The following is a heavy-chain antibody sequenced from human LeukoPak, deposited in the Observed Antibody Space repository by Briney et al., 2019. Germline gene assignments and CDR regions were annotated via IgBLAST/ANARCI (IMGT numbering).Heavy chain of an antibody. V-gene: IGHV4-34*01. J-gene: IGHJ5*02. CDR1: GGSFSGYY. D-gene: IGHD6-19*01. CDR2: INHSGST. CDR3: ARGLFKRHSSGWYGSNWFDP. Sequence: SETLSLTCAVYGGSFSGYYWSWIRQPPGKGLEWIGEINHSGSTNYNPPLKSRVTISVDTSKNQFSLKLSSVTAADTAVYYCARGLFKRHSSGWYGSNWFDPWGQGTLVTVSS.